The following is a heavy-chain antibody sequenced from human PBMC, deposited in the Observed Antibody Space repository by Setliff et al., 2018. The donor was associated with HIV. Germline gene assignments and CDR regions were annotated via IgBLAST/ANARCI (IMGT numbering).Heavy chain of an antibody. CDR1: GFTFRSYG. CDR3: ARDLSGGYSSGY. CDR2: IGYDGSDK. J-gene: IGHJ4*02. D-gene: IGHD6-19*01. V-gene: IGHV3-30*02. Sequence: TGGSLRLSCGAYGFTFRSYGMHWVRQAPGKGLEWVAFIGYDGSDKYYADSVKGRFTISRDNSKNTLYMQMNSLRADDTAVYYCARDLSGGYSSGYWGQGTLVTVSS.